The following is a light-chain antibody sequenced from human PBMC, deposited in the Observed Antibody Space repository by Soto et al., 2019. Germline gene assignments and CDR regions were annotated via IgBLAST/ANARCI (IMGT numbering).Light chain of an antibody. CDR1: QSVSSY. Sequence: DIVLTQSPATLSLSQGERATLSGRASQSVSSYLDWYQQKPGQAPRLLIHATSSRATGIPDRFSGSGSGTDFTLTIIRPESEDFAVYYCQQYGSSPITLGQGTRLEIK. V-gene: IGKV3-20*01. J-gene: IGKJ5*01. CDR3: QQYGSSPIT. CDR2: ATS.